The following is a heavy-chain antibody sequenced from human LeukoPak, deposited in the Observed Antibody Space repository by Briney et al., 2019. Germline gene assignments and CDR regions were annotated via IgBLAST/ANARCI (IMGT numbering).Heavy chain of an antibody. J-gene: IGHJ4*02. V-gene: IGHV3-23*01. CDR1: GFTFSGYA. CDR2: ISGSGGST. D-gene: IGHD6-13*01. CDR3: ARGGEAAAVKY. Sequence: GGSLRLSCAASGFTFSGYAMNWVRQAPGKGLEWVSVISGSGGSTYYADSVKGRFTISRDNSKNTLYLQMNSLRAEDTAVYYCARGGEAAAVKYWGQGTLVTVSS.